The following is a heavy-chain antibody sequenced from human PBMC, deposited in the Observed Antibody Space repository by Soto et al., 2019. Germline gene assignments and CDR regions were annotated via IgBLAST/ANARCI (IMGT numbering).Heavy chain of an antibody. D-gene: IGHD6-6*01. V-gene: IGHV1-2*02. Sequence: ASVKVSCKASGYTFTGYYMHWVRQAPGQGLEWMGWINPNSGGTNYAQKFQGRVTMTRDTSISTAYMELSSLRSEDTAVYYCARVPSIAVPGGFDPWGQGTLVTVSS. CDR2: INPNSGGT. CDR3: ARVPSIAVPGGFDP. CDR1: GYTFTGYY. J-gene: IGHJ5*02.